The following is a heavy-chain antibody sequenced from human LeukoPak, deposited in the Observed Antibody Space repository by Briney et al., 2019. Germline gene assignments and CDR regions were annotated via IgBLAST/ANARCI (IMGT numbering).Heavy chain of an antibody. J-gene: IGHJ4*02. CDR2: ISTSSSYI. CDR1: GFTLSTYS. V-gene: IGHV3-21*01. Sequence: GGSLRLSCAASGFTLSTYSMTWVRQAPGKGLEWASSISTSSSYIYYADSVKGRFTISRDNTKNSLYLQMSSLRAEDTAVYYCARVGGSSLFDYWGQGTLVTASS. CDR3: ARVGGSSLFDY. D-gene: IGHD3-3*01.